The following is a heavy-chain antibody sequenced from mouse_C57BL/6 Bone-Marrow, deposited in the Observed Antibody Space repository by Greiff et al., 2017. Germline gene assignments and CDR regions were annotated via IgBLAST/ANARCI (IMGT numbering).Heavy chain of an antibody. V-gene: IGHV1-72*01. CDR3: ARSPMVTREWAY. CDR1: GYTFTSYW. CDR2: IDPNSGGT. D-gene: IGHD2-2*01. J-gene: IGHJ3*01. Sequence: VQLQQPGAELVKPGASVKLSCKASGYTFTSYWMHWVKQRHGRGLEWSGRIDPNSGGTKYNEMFKSKATLTVDKPSSTAYMQLSSLASDDSAVYYCARSPMVTREWAYWGQGTLVTVSA.